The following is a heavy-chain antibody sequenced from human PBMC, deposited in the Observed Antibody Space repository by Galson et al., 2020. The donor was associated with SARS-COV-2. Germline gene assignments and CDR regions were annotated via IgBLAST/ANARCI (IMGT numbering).Heavy chain of an antibody. CDR3: LGWWEGYYYYDGMDV. CDR2: IYYSGST. CDR1: GGSISSSSYY. Sequence: SETLSLTCTVSGGSISSSSYYWGWIRQPPGKGLEWIGSIYYSGSTYYNPSLKSRVTISVDTSKNQFALKLSSVTAADTAVYYCLGWWEGYYYYDGMDVWGQGTTVTVSS. D-gene: IGHD2-21*01. J-gene: IGHJ6*02. V-gene: IGHV4-39*01.